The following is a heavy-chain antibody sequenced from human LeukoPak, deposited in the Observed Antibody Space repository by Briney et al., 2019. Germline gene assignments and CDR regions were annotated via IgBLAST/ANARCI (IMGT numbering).Heavy chain of an antibody. Sequence: ASVKVSCKASGGTFSSYAISWVRQAPGQGLEWMGWISAYNGNTNYAQKLQGRVTMTTDTSTSTAYMELRSLRSDDTAVYYCARESVAGNLDYWGQGTLVTVSS. D-gene: IGHD6-19*01. V-gene: IGHV1-18*01. CDR1: GGTFSSYA. CDR3: ARESVAGNLDY. J-gene: IGHJ4*02. CDR2: ISAYNGNT.